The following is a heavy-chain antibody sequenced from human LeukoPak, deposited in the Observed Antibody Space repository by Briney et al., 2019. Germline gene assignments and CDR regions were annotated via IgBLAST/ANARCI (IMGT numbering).Heavy chain of an antibody. CDR1: GGSISSSSYY. CDR3: ARRVGANDY. D-gene: IGHD1-26*01. CDR2: IYFSGST. V-gene: IGHV4-39*01. Sequence: SETLSLTCTVPGGSISSSSYYWGWIRQPPGKGLEWIGSIYFSGSTYYNPSLKSRVTISVDTSKNQFSLKLSSVTAADTAVYYCARRVGANDYWGQGTLVTASS. J-gene: IGHJ4*02.